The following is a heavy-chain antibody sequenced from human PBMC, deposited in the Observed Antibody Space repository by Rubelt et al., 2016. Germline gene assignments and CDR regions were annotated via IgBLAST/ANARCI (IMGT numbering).Heavy chain of an antibody. CDR1: VGSLSRYY. J-gene: IGHJ4*02. D-gene: IGHD3-10*01. CDR3: ARDPRYHGSGSPFDY. V-gene: IGHV4-59*12. Sequence: QVQLRESGPGLVKPSETLSLTCTVSVGSLSRYYWNWLRLPPGKGLEWIGSINYSGSTYYNPSLKNRVTITVSQSKNQFSLKLTAVTAAETAVYYCARDPRYHGSGSPFDYWGQGTLVTVSS. CDR2: INYSGST.